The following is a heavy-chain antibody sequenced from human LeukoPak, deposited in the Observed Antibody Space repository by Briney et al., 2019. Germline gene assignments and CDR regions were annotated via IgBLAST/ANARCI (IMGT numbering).Heavy chain of an antibody. CDR1: GFTFSSYG. Sequence: PGRSLRLSCAASGFTFSSYGMHWVRQAPGKGLEWVAAISYDGSNKYYADSVKGRFTISRDNSKNTLYLQMNSLRAEDTAVYYCAKDLWAGQPGGMDVWGQGTTVTVSS. J-gene: IGHJ6*02. V-gene: IGHV3-30*18. CDR3: AKDLWAGQPGGMDV. D-gene: IGHD3-16*01. CDR2: ISYDGSNK.